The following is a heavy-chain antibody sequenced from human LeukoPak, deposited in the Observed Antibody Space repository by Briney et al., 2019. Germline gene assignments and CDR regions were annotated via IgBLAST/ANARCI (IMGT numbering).Heavy chain of an antibody. CDR2: IYYSGST. D-gene: IGHD3-22*01. V-gene: IGHV4-59*11. CDR3: ASDSISMNAFDA. J-gene: IGHJ3*01. Sequence: SETLSLTCTVSGGSISSHYWSWIRQPPGKGLEWIGYIYYSGSTNYNPSLKSRVTISVDTSKNQFSLMLTSVTAADTAVYYCASDSISMNAFDAWGQGTMVTVSS. CDR1: GGSISSHY.